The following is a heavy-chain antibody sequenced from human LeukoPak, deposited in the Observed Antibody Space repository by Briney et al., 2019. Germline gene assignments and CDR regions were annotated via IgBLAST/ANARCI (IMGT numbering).Heavy chain of an antibody. V-gene: IGHV4-31*03. CDR3: ARDPGGYGMDV. D-gene: IGHD2-15*01. CDR2: IYYSGST. J-gene: IGHJ6*02. Sequence: SETLSLSCTVSGGSISSGGYYWSWIRQHPGKGLEWIGYIYYSGSTYYNPSLKSRVTISVDTSKNQFSLKLSSVTAADTAVYYCARDPGGYGMDVWGQGTTVTVSS. CDR1: GGSISSGGYY.